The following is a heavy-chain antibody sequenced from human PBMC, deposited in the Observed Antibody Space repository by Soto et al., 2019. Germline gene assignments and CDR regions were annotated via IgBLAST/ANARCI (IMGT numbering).Heavy chain of an antibody. CDR2: ISAHNGNT. D-gene: IGHD1-1*01. V-gene: IGHV1-18*01. J-gene: IGHJ4*02. CDR3: ARGRYGDY. CDR1: GYAFTTYG. Sequence: QVHLVQSGAEVKKPGASVKVSCKGSGYAFTTYGITWVRQAPGQGLEWMGWISAHNGNTNYAQKLQGRVTVTRDTFTRAADTELSCLRSDDTAVYYCARGRYGDYWGQGALVTVSS.